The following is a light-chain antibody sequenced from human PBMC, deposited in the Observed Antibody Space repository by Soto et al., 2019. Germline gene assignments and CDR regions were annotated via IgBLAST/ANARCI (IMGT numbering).Light chain of an antibody. CDR1: QSISSR. Sequence: DIQMNQSPSTLAASVGDRVTLTFRASQSISSRLAWYQQKPGKAPKFLVYDASNLESGVPSRFSGSGSGTEFTLTISSLQPDDFATYYCQQYNSYSVTFGQGTKVDIK. CDR2: DAS. V-gene: IGKV1-5*01. CDR3: QQYNSYSVT. J-gene: IGKJ1*01.